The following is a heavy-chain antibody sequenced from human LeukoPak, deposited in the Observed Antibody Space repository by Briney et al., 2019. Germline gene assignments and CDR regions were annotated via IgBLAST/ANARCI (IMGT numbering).Heavy chain of an antibody. V-gene: IGHV1-18*01. CDR3: ARLPVAYCGGDCYIDY. J-gene: IGHJ4*02. Sequence: ASVKVSCKAFGYTFTSYGISWVRQAPGQGLEWMGWISAYNGNTNYAQKLQGRVTMTTDTSTSTAYMELRSLRSDGTAVYYCARLPVAYCGGDCYIDYWGQGTLVTVSS. D-gene: IGHD2-21*02. CDR2: ISAYNGNT. CDR1: GYTFTSYG.